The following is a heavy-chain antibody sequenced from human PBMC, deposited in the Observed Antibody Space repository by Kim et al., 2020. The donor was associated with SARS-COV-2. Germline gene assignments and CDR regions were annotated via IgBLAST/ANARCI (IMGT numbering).Heavy chain of an antibody. Sequence: SLKSRVTMSVDTSKNQFALKLRSVTAADTAVYYCARELEYYDFTWWFDPWGQGTLVTVSS. V-gene: IGHV4-4*07. CDR3: ARELEYYDFTWWFDP. D-gene: IGHD3-3*01. J-gene: IGHJ5*02.